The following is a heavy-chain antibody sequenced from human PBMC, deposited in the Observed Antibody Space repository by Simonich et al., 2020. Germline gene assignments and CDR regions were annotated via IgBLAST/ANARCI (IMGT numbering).Heavy chain of an antibody. CDR2: IYHSGST. CDR1: GYSISSGYY. V-gene: IGHV4-38-2*01. J-gene: IGHJ6*02. CDR3: ARVGYSNYYYYGMDV. Sequence: QVQLQESGPGLVKPSETLSLTCAVSGYSISSGYYWGWIRQPPGKGLEWIGGIYHSGSTPYNPSLKSRVTISVDTSKNQFSLKLSSVTAADTAVYYCARVGYSNYYYYGMDVWGQGTTVTVSS. D-gene: IGHD6-13*01.